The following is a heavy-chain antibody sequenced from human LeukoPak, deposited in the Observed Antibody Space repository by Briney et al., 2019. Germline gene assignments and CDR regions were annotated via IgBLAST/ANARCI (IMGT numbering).Heavy chain of an antibody. CDR3: ARGIGLSWSVDS. Sequence: GGSLTLSCAVSSFTVSNDYMRWVRQAPGKGLEWGTDIYPGHRTYYANFLKGRFTISRDNSKNTMYLQMNSLRAEDTAVYYCARGIGLSWSVDSCGQGTLVTVSS. D-gene: IGHD6-13*01. V-gene: IGHV3-53*01. CDR2: IYPGHRT. J-gene: IGHJ4*02. CDR1: SFTVSNDY.